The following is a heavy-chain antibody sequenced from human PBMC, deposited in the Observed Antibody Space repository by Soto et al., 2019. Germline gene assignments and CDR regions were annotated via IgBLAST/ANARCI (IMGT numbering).Heavy chain of an antibody. D-gene: IGHD1-26*01. Sequence: QVQLVESGGGVVQPGRSLRLSCAASGFDFSTYGMHWVRQAPGKGLEWVAVIWYDGSNKYYADSVRGRFIISRDNSKNTLFLQLNSLRAEDTAVYYCARAVGPFDYWGQETLVTVS. V-gene: IGHV3-33*01. CDR1: GFDFSTYG. CDR2: IWYDGSNK. J-gene: IGHJ4*02. CDR3: ARAVGPFDY.